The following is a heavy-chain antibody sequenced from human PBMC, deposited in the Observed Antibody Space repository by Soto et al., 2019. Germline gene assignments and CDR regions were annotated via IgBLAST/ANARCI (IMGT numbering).Heavy chain of an antibody. J-gene: IGHJ3*02. D-gene: IGHD4-17*01. CDR2: IKQDGSEK. CDR3: ARDRGSGDYGDYYAFDI. CDR1: GFTFSSYW. V-gene: IGHV3-7*01. Sequence: EVQLVESGGGLVQPGGSLRLSCAASGFTFSSYWMSWVRQAPGKGLEWVANIKQDGSEKYYVDSVKGRFTISRDNAKNSLYLQRNSLRAEDTAVYYCARDRGSGDYGDYYAFDIWGQGTMVTVSS.